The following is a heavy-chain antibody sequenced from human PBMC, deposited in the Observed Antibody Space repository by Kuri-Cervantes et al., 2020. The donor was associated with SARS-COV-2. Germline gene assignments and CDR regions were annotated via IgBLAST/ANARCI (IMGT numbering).Heavy chain of an antibody. Sequence: GGSLRLSCAASGFTFSSYSMNWVRQAPGKGLEWVSSISISSSYIYYADSVKGRFTISRDNAKNSLYLQMNSLRAEDTAVYYCARVHSYGPQDYYYYGMDVWGQGTTVTVSS. CDR2: ISISSSYI. CDR1: GFTFSSYS. J-gene: IGHJ6*02. V-gene: IGHV3-21*01. D-gene: IGHD5-18*01. CDR3: ARVHSYGPQDYYYYGMDV.